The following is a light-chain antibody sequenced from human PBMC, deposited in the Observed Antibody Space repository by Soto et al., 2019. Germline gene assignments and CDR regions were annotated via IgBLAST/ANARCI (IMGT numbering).Light chain of an antibody. J-gene: IGKJ1*01. CDR2: ESS. CDR1: QGVSGD. V-gene: IGKV3D-15*01. Sequence: EIVLTQSPGTLSLSPGARATLSCRASQGVSGDVAWYQQKPGQAPRLLIYESSNRATGIAARFSGSGSGTEFTLTINSLQSEDFAVYYCQQYNNWPRTFGQGTKVDIK. CDR3: QQYNNWPRT.